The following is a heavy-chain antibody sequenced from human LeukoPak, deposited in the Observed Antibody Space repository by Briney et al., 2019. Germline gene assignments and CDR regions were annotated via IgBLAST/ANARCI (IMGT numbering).Heavy chain of an antibody. J-gene: IGHJ5*02. V-gene: IGHV4-59*01. Sequence: PSETLSLTCTVSGGSISSYYWSWIRQPPGKGLEWIGYIYYSGSTNYNPSLKSRVTISVDTSKNQFSLKLSSVTAADTAVYYCARLPQNWFDPWGQGTLVTVSS. CDR1: GGSISSYY. CDR2: IYYSGST. CDR3: ARLPQNWFDP.